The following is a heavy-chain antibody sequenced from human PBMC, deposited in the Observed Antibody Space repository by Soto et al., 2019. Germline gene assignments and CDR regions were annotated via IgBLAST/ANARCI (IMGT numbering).Heavy chain of an antibody. CDR2: TYYRSKWYN. Sequence: SQTLSLTCVISGDSVSSNSAAWNWIRQSPSRGLEWLGRTYYRSKWYNDYAVSLKSRIAINPDTSKNQFSLQLNSVTPEDTAVYYCARVYYYDSSGYLSLFDYWGQGTLVTVSS. CDR1: GDSVSSNSAA. CDR3: ARVYYYDSSGYLSLFDY. J-gene: IGHJ4*02. D-gene: IGHD3-22*01. V-gene: IGHV6-1*01.